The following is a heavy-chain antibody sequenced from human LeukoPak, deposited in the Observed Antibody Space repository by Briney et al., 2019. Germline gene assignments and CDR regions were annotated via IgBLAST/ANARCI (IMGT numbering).Heavy chain of an antibody. CDR2: ISYDGTTI. V-gene: IGHV3-30-3*01. CDR3: ARDWFPKWELLPDH. J-gene: IGHJ4*02. D-gene: IGHD1-26*01. Sequence: PGGSLRLSCAASGFNFSSYAMHWVRQAPGQGLEWVVIISYDGTTIHYADSVQGRFTISRDNSKSTVYLQMNSLRIEDSAFYFCARDWFPKWELLPDHWGQGTLVTVSS. CDR1: GFNFSSYA.